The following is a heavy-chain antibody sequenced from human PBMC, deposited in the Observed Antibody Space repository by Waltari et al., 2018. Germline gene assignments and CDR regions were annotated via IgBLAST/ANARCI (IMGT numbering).Heavy chain of an antibody. CDR2: IIPIFGTA. Sequence: QVQLVQSGAEVKKPGSSVKVSCKASGGTFSSYAISWVRRAPGQGLEWMGGIIPIFGTANYAQKFQGRVTITADKSTSTAYMELSSLRSEDTAVYYCARDRGVYYGSDYAFDIWGQGTMVTVSS. CDR1: GGTFSSYA. V-gene: IGHV1-69*14. J-gene: IGHJ3*02. D-gene: IGHD3-10*01. CDR3: ARDRGVYYGSDYAFDI.